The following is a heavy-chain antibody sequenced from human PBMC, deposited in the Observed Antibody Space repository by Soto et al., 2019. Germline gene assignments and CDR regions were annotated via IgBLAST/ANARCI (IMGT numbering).Heavy chain of an antibody. D-gene: IGHD3-3*01. Sequence: QVQLVESGGGVVQPWRSLRLSCAPSGFTFSNYAMHWVRQAPGKGLEWVAVISYDGSNKYYADSVKGRFTISRDNSKNTLYLEMNSLRAEDTAVYYCARDKRDLRFLEWSYYFDYWGQGTLVTVSS. CDR1: GFTFSNYA. CDR3: ARDKRDLRFLEWSYYFDY. J-gene: IGHJ4*02. V-gene: IGHV3-30-3*01. CDR2: ISYDGSNK.